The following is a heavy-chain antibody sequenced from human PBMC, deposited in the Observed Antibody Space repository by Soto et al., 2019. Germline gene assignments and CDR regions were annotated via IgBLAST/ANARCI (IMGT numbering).Heavy chain of an antibody. CDR1: GFTFSSYW. CDR3: VRTSLVVAAATREDY. J-gene: IGHJ4*02. V-gene: IGHV3-74*01. CDR2: INSDGSST. D-gene: IGHD2-15*01. Sequence: VQLVESGGGLVQPGGSLRLSCAASGFTFSSYWMHWVRQAPGKGLVWVSRINSDGSSTSYADSVKGRFTISRDSAKKALYLQMNSLRAEDTAVYYCVRTSLVVAAATREDYWGEGTLVTVSS.